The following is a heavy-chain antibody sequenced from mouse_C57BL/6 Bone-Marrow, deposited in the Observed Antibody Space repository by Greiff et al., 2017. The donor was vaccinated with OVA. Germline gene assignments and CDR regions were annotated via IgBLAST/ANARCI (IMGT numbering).Heavy chain of an antibody. D-gene: IGHD3-2*02. Sequence: EVKLMESGGDLVKPGGSLKLSCAASGFTFSSYGMSWVRQTPDKRLEWVATISSGGSYTYYPARVTGRFTISRDTAKNALYLQMSSRKSEDTSMYYCARPLTAQATFWFAYWGQGTRVTVSA. CDR2: ISSGGSYT. CDR1: GFTFSSYG. V-gene: IGHV5-6*01. CDR3: ARPLTAQATFWFAY. J-gene: IGHJ3*01.